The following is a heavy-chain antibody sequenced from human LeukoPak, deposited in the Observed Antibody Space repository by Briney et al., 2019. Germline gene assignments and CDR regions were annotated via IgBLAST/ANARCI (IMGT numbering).Heavy chain of an antibody. J-gene: IGHJ4*02. CDR2: IYSGGST. CDR3: AREVRPSGVYDY. CDR1: GFTVSINY. D-gene: IGHD3-10*01. V-gene: IGHV3-53*01. Sequence: GGSLRLSCAASGFTVSINYVSWVRQAPGKGLEWVSVIYSGGSTYYADSVKGRFTISRDNSKNTLYLQMNSLRAEDTAVYYCAREVRPSGVYDYWGQGTLVTVSS.